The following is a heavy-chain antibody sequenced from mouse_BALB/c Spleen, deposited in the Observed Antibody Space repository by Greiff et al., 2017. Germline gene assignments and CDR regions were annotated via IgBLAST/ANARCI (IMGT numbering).Heavy chain of an antibody. D-gene: IGHD2-3*01. J-gene: IGHJ3*01. CDR1: GFNIKDTY. CDR3: ARDGYYVGWFAY. V-gene: IGHV14-3*02. CDR2: IDPANGNT. Sequence: EVQLQQSGAELVKPGASVKLSCTASGFNIKDTYMHWVKQRPEQGLEWIGRIDPANGNTKYDPKFQGKATITADTSSNTAYLQLSSLTSEDTAVYYCARDGYYVGWFAYWGQGTLVTVSA.